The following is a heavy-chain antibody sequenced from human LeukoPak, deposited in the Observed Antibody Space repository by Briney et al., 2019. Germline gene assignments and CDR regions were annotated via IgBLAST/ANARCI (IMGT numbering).Heavy chain of an antibody. V-gene: IGHV3-73*01. CDR1: GFSLSGSA. Sequence: GGPLRLSCAASGFSLSGSAMHWVRQASGKGLEWVGRIKSKVNNYATAYAASVKGRFTISRDDSKNTAYLQMNSLKTEDTAVYYRTRLDPLIHPFGFDPWGQGTLVTVSS. D-gene: IGHD2-21*01. CDR2: IKSKVNNYAT. CDR3: TRLDPLIHPFGFDP. J-gene: IGHJ5*02.